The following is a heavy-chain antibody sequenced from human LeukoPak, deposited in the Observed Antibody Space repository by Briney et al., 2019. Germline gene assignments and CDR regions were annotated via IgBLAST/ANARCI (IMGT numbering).Heavy chain of an antibody. CDR2: VYPAASDT. CDR1: GYPFSDLW. CDR3: ARPQGLFGAADY. J-gene: IGHJ4*01. D-gene: IGHD3-16*01. Sequence: GGSLETSFQALGYPFSDLWIGWVPQIPGQGLEGMGAVYPAASDTRSSPSLEDHATISTDKSTNTAFRQWNSLQSSDSGIYFCARPQGLFGAADYWGQGTLVISSS. V-gene: IGHV5-51*01.